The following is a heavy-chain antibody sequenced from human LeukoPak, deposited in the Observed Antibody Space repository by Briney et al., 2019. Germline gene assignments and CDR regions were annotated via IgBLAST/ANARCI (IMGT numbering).Heavy chain of an antibody. D-gene: IGHD3-22*01. CDR1: GYTFTSYG. J-gene: IGHJ5*02. V-gene: IGHV1-18*01. Sequence: ASVKVSCKASGYTFTSYGISWVRQAPGQGLEWMRWISAYNGNTDYAQKLQGRVTMTTDTSTSTAYMELRSLRSDDTAVYYCARVDPYYDSSGYFLWFDPWGLGTLVTVSS. CDR2: ISAYNGNT. CDR3: ARVDPYYDSSGYFLWFDP.